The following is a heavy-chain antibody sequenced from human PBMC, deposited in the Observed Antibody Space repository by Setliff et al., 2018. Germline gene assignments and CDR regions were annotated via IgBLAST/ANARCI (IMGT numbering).Heavy chain of an antibody. CDR2: INWNGGST. Sequence: PGGSLRLSCAASGFTFDDYGMSWVRQAPGKGLEWVSGINWNGGSTGYADSVKGRFTISRDNAKNSLYLQMNSLRVEDTAVYYCARDGKQQLVFPPRFETDYWGQGTLVTVSS. V-gene: IGHV3-20*04. CDR3: ARDGKQQLVFPPRFETDY. D-gene: IGHD6-13*01. CDR1: GFTFDDYG. J-gene: IGHJ4*02.